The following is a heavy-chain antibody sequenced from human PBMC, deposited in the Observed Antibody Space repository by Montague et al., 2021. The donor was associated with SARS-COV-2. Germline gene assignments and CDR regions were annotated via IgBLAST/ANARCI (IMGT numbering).Heavy chain of an antibody. J-gene: IGHJ6*02. D-gene: IGHD3-10*01. V-gene: IGHV3-15*01. Sequence: SLRLSCAASGFTFSNAWMSWVRQAPGKGLEWVGRIKSKTDGGTTDYAAPVKGRFTISRDDSKNTLYLQMNSLKTEDTAVYYCTTTLRIWFRNYYYGMVVWGQGTTVTVSS. CDR1: GFTFSNAW. CDR3: TTTLRIWFRNYYYGMVV. CDR2: IKSKTDGGTT.